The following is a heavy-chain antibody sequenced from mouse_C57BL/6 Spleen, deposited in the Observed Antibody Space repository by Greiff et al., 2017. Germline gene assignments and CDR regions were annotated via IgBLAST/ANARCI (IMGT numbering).Heavy chain of an antibody. V-gene: IGHV1-61*01. D-gene: IGHD1-1*01. J-gene: IGHJ2*01. Sequence: QVQLQQPGAELVRPGSSVKLSCKASGYTFTSYWMDWVKQRPGQGLEWIGNIYPSDSETHYNQKFKDKATLTVDKSSSTAYMQLSSLTSEDSAVYYCARCGYYYGSSYYFDYWGQGATLTVSS. CDR2: IYPSDSET. CDR3: ARCGYYYGSSYYFDY. CDR1: GYTFTSYW.